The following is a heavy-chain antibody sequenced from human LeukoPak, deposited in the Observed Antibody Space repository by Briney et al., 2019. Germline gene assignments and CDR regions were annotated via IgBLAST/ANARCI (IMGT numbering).Heavy chain of an antibody. Sequence: ASVKVSCKASGYTFTSYDINWVRQATGQGLEWMGWMNLNSGNTGYAQKFQGRVTMTRNTSISTAYMELSSLRSEDTAVYYCARAFRNRVSPNYWGQGTLVTVSS. CDR3: ARAFRNRVSPNY. CDR1: GYTFTSYD. J-gene: IGHJ4*02. CDR2: MNLNSGNT. D-gene: IGHD6-13*01. V-gene: IGHV1-8*01.